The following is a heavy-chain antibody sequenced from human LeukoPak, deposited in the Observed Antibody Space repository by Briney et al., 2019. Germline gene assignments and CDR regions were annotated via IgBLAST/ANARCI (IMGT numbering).Heavy chain of an antibody. D-gene: IGHD5-18*01. V-gene: IGHV5-51*01. CDR3: ARLGLRFIDTYHFDY. CDR2: IYPGDSDT. CDR1: GYSFTSYW. Sequence: GESLKISCKGSGYSFTSYWIGWVRQMPGKGLEWMGIIYPGDSDTRYSPSFQGQVTISADKSISTAYLQWSSLKASDTAMYYCARLGLRFIDTYHFDYWGQGTLVTVSS. J-gene: IGHJ4*02.